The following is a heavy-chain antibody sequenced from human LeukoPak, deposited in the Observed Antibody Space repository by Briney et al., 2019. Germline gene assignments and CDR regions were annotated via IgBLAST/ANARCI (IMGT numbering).Heavy chain of an antibody. CDR1: GGSFSGYY. J-gene: IGHJ5*02. CDR3: ARGRTYCSSTSCYSNWFDP. D-gene: IGHD2-2*01. V-gene: IGHV4-34*01. CDR2: INHSGST. Sequence: SETLSLTCAVYGGSFSGYYWSWIRQPPGKGLDWIGEINHSGSTNYNPSLKSRVTISVDTSKNQFSLKLSSVTAADTAVYYCARGRTYCSSTSCYSNWFDPWGQGTLVTVSS.